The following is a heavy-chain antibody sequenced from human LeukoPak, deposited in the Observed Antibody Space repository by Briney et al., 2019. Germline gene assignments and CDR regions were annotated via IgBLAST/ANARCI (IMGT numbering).Heavy chain of an antibody. CDR1: GGSISSYY. J-gene: IGHJ4*02. D-gene: IGHD3-22*01. CDR3: ARGKDYYDSSGNFDY. V-gene: IGHV4-59*01. CDR2: IYYSGST. Sequence: SETLSLTCTVSGGSISSYYWSWIRQPPGKGLEWIGYIYYSGSTNYNPSLKSRVTISVDTSKNQFSLKLSSVTAADTAVYYCARGKDYYDSSGNFDYWGQGVLVTVSS.